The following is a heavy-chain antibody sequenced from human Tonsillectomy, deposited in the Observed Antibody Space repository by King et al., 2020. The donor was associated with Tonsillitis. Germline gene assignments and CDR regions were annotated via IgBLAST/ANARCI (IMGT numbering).Heavy chain of an antibody. J-gene: IGHJ4*02. CDR1: GFTFSSNW. V-gene: IGHV3-7*01. CDR2: INQDGSEK. Sequence: VQLVESGGGLVQPGGSLRLSCAASGFTFSSNWMNWVRQAPGKGLEWVANINQDGSEKYYVDSVKGRFTISRDNAKNTLFLQMNGLRAEDSALYYSARDSIAVAAYYWGQGTLVTVSS. CDR3: ARDSIAVAAYY. D-gene: IGHD6-19*01.